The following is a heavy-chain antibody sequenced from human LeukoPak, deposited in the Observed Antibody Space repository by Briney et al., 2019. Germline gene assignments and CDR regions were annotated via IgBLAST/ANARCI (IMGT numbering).Heavy chain of an antibody. CDR1: GFTFSSYA. Sequence: PGGSLRLSCAASGFTFSSYAMSWVRQAPGKGLEWVSVIRGSGGSTYYADSVKGRFTISRDNSQNTLYLQMNSLRAEDTAVYYCSKDRQNYDILTGYEYWGQGTLVTVSS. CDR3: SKDRQNYDILTGYEY. D-gene: IGHD3-9*01. CDR2: IRGSGGST. J-gene: IGHJ4*02. V-gene: IGHV3-23*01.